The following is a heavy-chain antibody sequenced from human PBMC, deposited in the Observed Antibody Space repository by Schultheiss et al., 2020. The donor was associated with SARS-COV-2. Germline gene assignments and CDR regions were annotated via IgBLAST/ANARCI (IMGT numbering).Heavy chain of an antibody. J-gene: IGHJ6*03. Sequence: SETLSLTCTVSGGSISSYYWSWIRQPPGKGLEWIGSIYYSGSTNYNPSLKSRVTISVDTSKNQFSLKLSSVTAADTAVYYCARLSRDRLWSGYYPIYYYYYMDVWGKGTTVTVSS. CDR1: GGSISSYY. CDR2: IYYSGST. V-gene: IGHV4-59*08. CDR3: ARLSRDRLWSGYYPIYYYYYMDV. D-gene: IGHD3-3*01.